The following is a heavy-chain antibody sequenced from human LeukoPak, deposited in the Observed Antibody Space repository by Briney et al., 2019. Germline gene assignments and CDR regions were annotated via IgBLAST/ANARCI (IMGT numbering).Heavy chain of an antibody. Sequence: ASVKVSCKASGYTFTGYYMHWVRQAPGQGLEWMGRINPNSGGTNYAQKFQGRVTMTRDTSISTAYMELSRLRSDDTAVYYCVRDSHYYYDSSGYHDYWGQGTLVTVSS. D-gene: IGHD3-22*01. CDR3: VRDSHYYYDSSGYHDY. CDR2: INPNSGGT. J-gene: IGHJ4*02. CDR1: GYTFTGYY. V-gene: IGHV1-2*06.